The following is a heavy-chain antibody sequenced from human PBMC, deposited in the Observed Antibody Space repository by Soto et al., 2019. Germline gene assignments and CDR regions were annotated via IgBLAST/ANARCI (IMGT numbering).Heavy chain of an antibody. V-gene: IGHV1-58*02. CDR1: GFTFTYSA. CDR2: MVVGSGNT. Sequence: SVKVSCKASGFTFTYSAMQGVRQARGQGLEWIGWMVVGSGNTNYPPKFQGRVTTTWDMSRSTAYLELRSMRSEDTAVYYCARGLRVVPAAMYENDASAIWGQGTMVTV. J-gene: IGHJ3*02. D-gene: IGHD2-2*01. CDR3: ARGLRVVPAAMYENDASAI.